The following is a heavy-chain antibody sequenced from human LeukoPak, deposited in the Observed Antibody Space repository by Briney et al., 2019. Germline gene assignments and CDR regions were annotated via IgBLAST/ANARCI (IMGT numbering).Heavy chain of an antibody. CDR2: INPNSGGT. CDR3: ARGLVVVPAASSFDY. J-gene: IGHJ4*02. Sequence: GASVKVSCKASGYTFTGYYMHSVRQAPGQGLEWMGWINPNSGGTNYAQKFQGRVTMTRDTSISTAYMELSRLRSDDTAVYYCARGLVVVPAASSFDYWGQGTLVTVSS. V-gene: IGHV1-2*02. CDR1: GYTFTGYY. D-gene: IGHD2-2*01.